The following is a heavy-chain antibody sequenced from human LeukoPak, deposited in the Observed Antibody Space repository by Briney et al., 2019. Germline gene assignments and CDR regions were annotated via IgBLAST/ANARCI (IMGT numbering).Heavy chain of an antibody. CDR1: GYTFTGYY. V-gene: IGHV1-2*02. CDR2: INPNSGGT. D-gene: IGHD3-9*01. CDR3: ARDFSRHYDILTGYSIRDY. Sequence: ASVKVSCKASGYTFTGYYMHWVRQAPGQGLEWMGGINPNSGGTNYAQKFQGRVTMTRDTSISTAYRELSRLRSDDTAVYYCARDFSRHYDILTGYSIRDYWGQGTLVTVSS. J-gene: IGHJ4*02.